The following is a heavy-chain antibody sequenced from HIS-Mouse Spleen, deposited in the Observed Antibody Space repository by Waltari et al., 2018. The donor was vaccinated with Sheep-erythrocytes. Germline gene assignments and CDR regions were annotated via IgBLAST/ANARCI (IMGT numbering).Heavy chain of an antibody. CDR1: GYSISSGYY. CDR2: IYHSGST. Sequence: PSETLSLTCTVSGYSISSGYYWGWIRQPPGKGLEWIGSIYHSGSTYYNPSLKSRVTISVDTSKNQFSLKLSSVTAADTAVYYCARDSSIAARDAFDIWGQGTMVTVSS. CDR3: ARDSSIAARDAFDI. J-gene: IGHJ3*02. D-gene: IGHD6-6*01. V-gene: IGHV4-38-2*02.